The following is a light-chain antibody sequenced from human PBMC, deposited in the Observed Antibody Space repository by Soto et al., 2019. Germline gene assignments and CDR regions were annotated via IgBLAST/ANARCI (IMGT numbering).Light chain of an antibody. Sequence: DIHLTQSPSFRSACVEDRVTTGCRASQGIAGSLAWYQQKPGKPPKLLIYAESTLQSGVPSRFSGSGSGTRGTLTISSLQPEDFATYYCQQVKSYPRTFGGGTKVDI. J-gene: IGKJ4*01. CDR3: QQVKSYPRT. CDR1: QGIAGS. CDR2: AES. V-gene: IGKV1-9*01.